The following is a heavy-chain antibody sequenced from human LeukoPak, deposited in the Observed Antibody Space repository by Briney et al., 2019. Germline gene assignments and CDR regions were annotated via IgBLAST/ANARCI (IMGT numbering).Heavy chain of an antibody. Sequence: GGSLRLSCAASGFTFEDFAMHWVRQAPGKGLEWVSGISWNSDTMAYADSVKGRFTISRGNAKNSVYLQMNSLRVEDTALYFCAKDNGGYCSGGSCYDRWFDPWGQGTLVTVSS. CDR2: ISWNSDTM. J-gene: IGHJ5*02. D-gene: IGHD2-15*01. CDR3: AKDNGGYCSGGSCYDRWFDP. CDR1: GFTFEDFA. V-gene: IGHV3-9*01.